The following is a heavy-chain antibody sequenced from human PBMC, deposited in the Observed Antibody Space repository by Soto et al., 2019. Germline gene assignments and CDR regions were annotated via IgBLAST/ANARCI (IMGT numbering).Heavy chain of an antibody. Sequence: GGSLRLSCAASGFIFSSYWMHWVRQAPGKGLVWVSRINTDGTSITYADSVKGRFTISRDNAKNTLYLQMNSLRVEDTAVYYCARDRGSSTSGWFDPWGQGTLVTAPQ. V-gene: IGHV3-74*01. CDR1: GFIFSSYW. CDR2: INTDGTSI. D-gene: IGHD2-2*01. CDR3: ARDRGSSTSGWFDP. J-gene: IGHJ5*02.